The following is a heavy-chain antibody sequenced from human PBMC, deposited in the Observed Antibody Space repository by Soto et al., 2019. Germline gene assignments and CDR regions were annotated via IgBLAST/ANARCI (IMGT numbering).Heavy chain of an antibody. D-gene: IGHD4-17*01. CDR3: ARGGTTVTTPDAFDI. Sequence: SETLSLTCAVSGGSISSSNWWSWVRQPPGKGLEWIGEIYHSGSTNYNPSLKSRVTISVDKSKNQFSLKLSSVTAADTAVYYCARGGTTVTTPDAFDIWGQGTMVTVSS. CDR1: GGSISSSNW. J-gene: IGHJ3*02. CDR2: IYHSGST. V-gene: IGHV4-4*02.